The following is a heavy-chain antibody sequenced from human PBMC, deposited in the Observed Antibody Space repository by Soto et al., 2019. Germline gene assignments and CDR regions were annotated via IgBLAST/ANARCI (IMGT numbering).Heavy chain of an antibody. D-gene: IGHD2-15*01. CDR3: ARVAVAARPRWYNWFDP. CDR1: GYTFTDYD. V-gene: IGHV1-8*01. CDR2: MNPNSGET. J-gene: IGHJ5*02. Sequence: QEQLVQSGAEVKKPGASVKVSCKTSGYTFTDYDINWVRQATGQGLEWIGWMNPNSGETGYAQKFQGRVTMTRSASLSTAYLGRSSLGSEDTAVYYCARVAVAARPRWYNWFDPWGQGTLVTVSS.